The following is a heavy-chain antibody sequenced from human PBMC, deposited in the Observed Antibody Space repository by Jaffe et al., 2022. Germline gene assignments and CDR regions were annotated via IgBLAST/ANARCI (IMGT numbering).Heavy chain of an antibody. CDR1: GGSFSGYY. J-gene: IGHJ4*02. Sequence: QVQLQQWGAGLLKPSETLSLTCAVYGGSFSGYYWSWIRQPPGKGLEWIGEINHSGSTNYNPSLKSRVTISVDTSKNQFSLKLSSVTAADTAVYYCAREGNSGYDEGSLDYWGQGTLVTVSS. V-gene: IGHV4-34*01. D-gene: IGHD5-12*01. CDR2: INHSGST. CDR3: AREGNSGYDEGSLDY.